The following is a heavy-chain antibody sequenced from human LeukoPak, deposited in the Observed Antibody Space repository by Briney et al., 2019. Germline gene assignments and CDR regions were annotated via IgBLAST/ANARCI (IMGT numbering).Heavy chain of an antibody. D-gene: IGHD6-25*01. CDR1: GYTFTSYD. Sequence: ASVKVSCKASGYTFTSYDINWVRQATGQGLEWMGWMNPNSGNTGYAQKFQGRVTMTRNTSISTAYMELSSLRSEDTAVYYCARRTYSSGEFDPWGQGTLVTVSS. CDR2: MNPNSGNT. CDR3: ARRTYSSGEFDP. V-gene: IGHV1-8*01. J-gene: IGHJ5*02.